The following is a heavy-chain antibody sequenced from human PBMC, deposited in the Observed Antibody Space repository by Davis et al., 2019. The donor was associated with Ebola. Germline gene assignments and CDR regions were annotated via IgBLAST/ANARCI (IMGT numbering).Heavy chain of an antibody. CDR3: AKERGVYSSGWHHDFDY. J-gene: IGHJ4*02. CDR2: IKQDESGM. Sequence: ETLSLTCTVSGGSISSYYWSWVRQAPGKGLEWVANIKQDESGMYYVDSVKGRFTISRDNAKNSLYLQMNSLRVEDTAVYYCAKERGVYSSGWHHDFDYWGQGTLVTVSS. V-gene: IGHV3-7*03. CDR1: GGSISSYY. D-gene: IGHD6-19*01.